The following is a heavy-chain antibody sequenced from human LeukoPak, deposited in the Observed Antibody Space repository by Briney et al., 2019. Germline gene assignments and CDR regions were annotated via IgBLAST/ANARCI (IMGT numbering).Heavy chain of an antibody. J-gene: IGHJ4*02. CDR2: ISDSGGST. Sequence: GGSLRLSCAASGFTFSSYAMSWVRQAPGKGLEWVSTISDSGGSTYYADSVKGRFTISRDNSKSTLYLQMSSLRAEDTAVFYCAKAINSGSARYWGQGTLVTVSS. CDR3: AKAINSGSARY. D-gene: IGHD6-19*01. CDR1: GFTFSSYA. V-gene: IGHV3-23*01.